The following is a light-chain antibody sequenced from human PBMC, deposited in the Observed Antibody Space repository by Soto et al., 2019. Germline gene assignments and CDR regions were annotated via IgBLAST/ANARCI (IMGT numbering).Light chain of an antibody. V-gene: IGKV1-5*03. Sequence: DIQMTQSPSTLSASVGDRVTITCRATQSISNSLAWYQQKPGKAPKLLIYKASSLESGVPSRFSGRGSGTEFTLTITSLQPDDFATYYCQQYNSYWTFGQGTKVDIK. CDR2: KAS. CDR1: QSISNS. CDR3: QQYNSYWT. J-gene: IGKJ1*01.